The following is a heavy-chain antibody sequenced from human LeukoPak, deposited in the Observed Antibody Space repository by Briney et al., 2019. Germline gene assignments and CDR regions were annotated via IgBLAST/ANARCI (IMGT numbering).Heavy chain of an antibody. CDR3: ARFFKYSSGWYTQKIDAFDI. J-gene: IGHJ3*02. D-gene: IGHD6-19*01. CDR2: IYTSGST. CDR1: GGSISSYY. Sequence: SETLSLTCTVSGGSISSYYWSWIRQPAGKGLGWIGRIYTSGSTNYNPSLKSRVTMSVDTSKNQFSLKLSSVTAADTAVYYCARFFKYSSGWYTQKIDAFDIWGQGTMVTVSS. V-gene: IGHV4-4*07.